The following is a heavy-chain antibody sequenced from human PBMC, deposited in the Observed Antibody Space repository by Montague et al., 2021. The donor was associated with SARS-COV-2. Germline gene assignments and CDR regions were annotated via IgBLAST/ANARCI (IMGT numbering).Heavy chain of an antibody. CDR3: ARDQGGAFDI. V-gene: IGHV3-30*04. J-gene: IGHJ3*02. Sequence: SLSLSCAASGFTLSSYAMHWVRQAPGKGLEWVAVISYDGSNKYYADSVKGRFTISRDNSKNTLYLQMNSLRAEDTAVYYCARDQGGAFDIWGQGTMVTVSS. CDR2: ISYDGSNK. D-gene: IGHD3-16*01. CDR1: GFTLSSYA.